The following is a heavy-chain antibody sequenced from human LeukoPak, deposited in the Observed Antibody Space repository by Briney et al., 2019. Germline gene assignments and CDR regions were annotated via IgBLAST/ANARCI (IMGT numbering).Heavy chain of an antibody. CDR1: GGSVTTYH. Sequence: SETLSLTCTVSGGSVTTYHWRWIRQPPGKGLEWIGYIYYSGGINYNPSLNSRVTISLDTSKNEFSLKLRSVTAADTAVYYCARYPGASGDSYYFDYWGQGTRVTVSS. V-gene: IGHV4-59*02. CDR2: IYYSGGI. CDR3: ARYPGASGDSYYFDY. D-gene: IGHD4-17*01. J-gene: IGHJ4*02.